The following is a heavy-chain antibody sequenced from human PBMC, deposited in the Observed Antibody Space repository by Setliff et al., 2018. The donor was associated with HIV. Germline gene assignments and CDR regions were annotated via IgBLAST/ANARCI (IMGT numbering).Heavy chain of an antibody. CDR3: ARHKTNYDFYAYDI. D-gene: IGHD3-3*01. V-gene: IGHV4-39*01. Sequence: SETLSLTCTVSGGSFSSSTYSWGWIRQPPGMGLEWIGSIHSSGTTDYNPSLKSRVAMSVDTSRSQFSLKLRSVTAADTAVYYCARHKTNYDFYAYDIWGQGTMVS. CDR1: GGSFSSSTYS. CDR2: IHSSGTT. J-gene: IGHJ3*02.